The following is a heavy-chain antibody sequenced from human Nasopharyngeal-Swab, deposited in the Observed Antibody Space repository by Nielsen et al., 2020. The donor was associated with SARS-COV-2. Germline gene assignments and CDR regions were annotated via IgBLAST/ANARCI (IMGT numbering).Heavy chain of an antibody. D-gene: IGHD3-3*01. J-gene: IGHJ5*02. CDR3: ARDPTYDFWSGYYGGNWFDP. CDR2: INAGNGNT. V-gene: IGHV1-3*01. Sequence: WVRQAPGQRLEWMGWINAGNGNTKYSQKFQGRVTITRDTSASTAYMELSSLRSEDTAVYYCARDPTYDFWSGYYGGNWFDPWGQGTLVTSPQ.